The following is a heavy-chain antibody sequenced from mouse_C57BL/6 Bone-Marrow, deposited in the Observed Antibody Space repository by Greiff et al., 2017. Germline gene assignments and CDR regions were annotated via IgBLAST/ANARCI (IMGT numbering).Heavy chain of an antibody. CDR3: AREDYYSNYGNY. V-gene: IGHV5-4*01. CDR1: GFTFSSYA. D-gene: IGHD2-5*01. CDR2: ISDGGSYT. Sequence: EVKLVESGGGLVKPGGSLKLSCAASGFTFSSYAMSWVRQTPEKRLEWVATISDGGSYTYYPDNVKGRFTISRDNAKNNLYLQMSHLKSEDTAMYYCAREDYYSNYGNYWGQGTTLTVSS. J-gene: IGHJ2*01.